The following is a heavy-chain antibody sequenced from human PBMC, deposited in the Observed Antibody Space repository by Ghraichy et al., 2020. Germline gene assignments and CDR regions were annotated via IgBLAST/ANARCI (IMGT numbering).Heavy chain of an antibody. D-gene: IGHD3-3*01. J-gene: IGHJ4*02. CDR1: GFTVSSSY. Sequence: GGSLRLSCVASGFTVSSSYMSWVRQVPGKGLEWVSLIDSGGNTYYADSVKGRFTISRDNSKNSLYLHMNSLRAEDTAVYYCARSGSGGDFDYWGQGTLVTVSS. CDR2: IDSGGNT. CDR3: ARSGSGGDFDY. V-gene: IGHV3-53*01.